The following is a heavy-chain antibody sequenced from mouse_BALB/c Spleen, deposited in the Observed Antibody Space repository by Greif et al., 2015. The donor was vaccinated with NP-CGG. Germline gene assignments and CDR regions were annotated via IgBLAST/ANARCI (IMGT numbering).Heavy chain of an antibody. CDR1: GYAFSSSW. J-gene: IGHJ3*01. Sequence: QVQLKESGPELVKPGASVKISCKASGYAFSSSWMNWVKQRPGQGLEWIGRIYPGDGDTNYNGKFKGKATLTADKSSSTAYMQLSSLTSVDSAVYFCAREDYGNYGFAYWGQGTLVTVSA. D-gene: IGHD2-1*01. CDR2: IYPGDGDT. V-gene: IGHV1-82*01. CDR3: AREDYGNYGFAY.